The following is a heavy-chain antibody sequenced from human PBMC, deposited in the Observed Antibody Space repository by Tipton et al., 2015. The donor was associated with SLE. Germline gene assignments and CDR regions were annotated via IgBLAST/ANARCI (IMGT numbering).Heavy chain of an antibody. D-gene: IGHD2-15*01. CDR2: ISYTETT. CDR1: GGSISGYH. CDR3: ARHVGVAYYYAMDV. Sequence: LSLTCTVSGGSISGYHWSWLRQPPGKGLEWIGYISYTETTKYNPSLESRVIISVDTSKNQFSLRLSSVTAADTAMYYCARHVGVAYYYAMDVWGQGTTVVISS. V-gene: IGHV4-59*08. J-gene: IGHJ6*02.